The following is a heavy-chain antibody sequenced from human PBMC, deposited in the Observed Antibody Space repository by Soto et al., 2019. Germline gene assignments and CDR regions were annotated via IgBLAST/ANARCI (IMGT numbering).Heavy chain of an antibody. CDR1: GFTFSSYS. CDR2: ISSSSSYI. J-gene: IGHJ6*02. CDR3: ASPVATLGRNYYYYGMDV. D-gene: IGHD5-12*01. V-gene: IGHV3-21*01. Sequence: EVQLVESGGGLVKPGGSLRLSCAASGFTFSSYSMNWVRQAPGKGLEWVSSISSSSSYIYYADSVKGRFTISRDNAKNSLYLQMNSLRAEDTAVYYCASPVATLGRNYYYYGMDVWGQGTTATVSS.